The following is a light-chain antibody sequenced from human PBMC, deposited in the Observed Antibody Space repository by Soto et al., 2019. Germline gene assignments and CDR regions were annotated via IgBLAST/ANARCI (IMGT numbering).Light chain of an antibody. CDR3: QQYNNWWT. Sequence: EIVMTQSPATLSVSPGERATLSCRASHSVNSNLAWYQQRPGQAPRLLISGASTRATGVPARFSGSGYDTEFTLTFSSLQSADFALYFCQQYNNWWTFGQGTNVDI. CDR1: HSVNSN. J-gene: IGKJ1*01. CDR2: GAS. V-gene: IGKV3-15*01.